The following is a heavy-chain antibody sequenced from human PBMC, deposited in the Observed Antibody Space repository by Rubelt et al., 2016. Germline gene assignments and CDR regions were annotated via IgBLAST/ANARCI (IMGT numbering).Heavy chain of an antibody. CDR1: RYW. J-gene: IGHJ4*02. Sequence: RYWMHWVRQAPGKGLVWVSRINTDGSTSYADSVKGRFTISRDNGKNTLHLQMNSLRAEDTAVYFCATQRGSSGWYFDYWGQGTLVTVSS. D-gene: IGHD6-19*01. CDR2: INTDGST. CDR3: ATQRGSSGWYFDY. V-gene: IGHV3-74*01.